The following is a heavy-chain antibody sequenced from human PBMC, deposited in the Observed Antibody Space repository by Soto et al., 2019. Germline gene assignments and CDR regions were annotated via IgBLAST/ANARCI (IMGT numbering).Heavy chain of an antibody. CDR2: ISAYNGNT. CDR1: GYTFTSYG. J-gene: IGHJ5*02. V-gene: IGHV1-18*01. Sequence: ASVKVSCKASGYTFTSYGISWVRQAPGQGLEWMGWISAYNGNTNYAQKLQGRVTMTTDTSTSTAYMELRSLRSDDTAVYYCARTGLLWFGETAPGDWLDPWGQGTVVTLSS. D-gene: IGHD3-10*01. CDR3: ARTGLLWFGETAPGDWLDP.